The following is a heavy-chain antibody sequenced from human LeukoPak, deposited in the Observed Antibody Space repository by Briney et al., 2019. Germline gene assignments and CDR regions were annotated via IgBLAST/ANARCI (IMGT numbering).Heavy chain of an antibody. D-gene: IGHD1-26*01. Sequence: PSETLSLTCNVSGGSIRSSSYYWGWIRQPPGKGLEWIGSIFYSGTTYYNPSLKSRVTIFVDTSKNQFSLKLSSVTAADTAVYYCARQLVGGRRFDHWGQGTLVTVSS. V-gene: IGHV4-39*01. CDR3: ARQLVGGRRFDH. CDR2: IFYSGTT. J-gene: IGHJ4*02. CDR1: GGSIRSSSYY.